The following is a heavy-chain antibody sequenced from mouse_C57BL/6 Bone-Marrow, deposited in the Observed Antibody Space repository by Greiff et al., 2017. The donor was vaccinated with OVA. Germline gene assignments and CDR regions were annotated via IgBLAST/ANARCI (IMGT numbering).Heavy chain of an antibody. CDR2: IDPSDSYT. D-gene: IGHD1-1*01. V-gene: IGHV1-69*01. CDR1: GYTFTSYW. Sequence: QVQLQQPGAELVMPGASVKLSCKASGYTFTSYWMHWVKQRPGQGLEWIGEIDPSDSYTNYNQKFKGKSTLTVDKSSSTAYMQLSSLTSEDSAVYYCARSGFITTVVRPFDYWGQGTTLTVSS. J-gene: IGHJ2*01. CDR3: ARSGFITTVVRPFDY.